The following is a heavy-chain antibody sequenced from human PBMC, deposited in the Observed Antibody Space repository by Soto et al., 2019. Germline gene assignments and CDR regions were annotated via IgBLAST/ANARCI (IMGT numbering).Heavy chain of an antibody. J-gene: IGHJ4*02. CDR2: INHRGSA. V-gene: IGHV4-4*02. CDR3: ARYNAASGTYYFDF. CDR1: GASVSSTYW. Sequence: PSETLSLTCAVSGASVSSTYWWSWVRQPPGKGPEWIGEINHRGSANYNPSLKSRVTISVDISKSQFSLRLTSVTAADTAVYYCARYNAASGTYYFDFWGQGALVTLL. D-gene: IGHD6-13*01.